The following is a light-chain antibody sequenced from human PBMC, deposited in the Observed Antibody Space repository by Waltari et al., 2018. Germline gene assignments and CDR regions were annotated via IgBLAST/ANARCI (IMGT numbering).Light chain of an antibody. J-gene: IGLJ1*01. Sequence: SYELTQPPSVSVSPGQTARITCSGHELPRKYAYWFQQKSGQAPRLVIYEDTKRPSEIPERFSGSSSGTVATLTITGAQVDDEADYYCYSSDTTGLRVFGSGTTDVVL. CDR2: EDT. CDR3: YSSDTTGLRV. CDR1: ELPRKY. V-gene: IGLV3-10*01.